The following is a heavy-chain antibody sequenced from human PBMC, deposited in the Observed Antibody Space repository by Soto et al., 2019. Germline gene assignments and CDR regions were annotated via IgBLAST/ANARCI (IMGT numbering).Heavy chain of an antibody. CDR3: ASDLGSGSYYYYGMDV. V-gene: IGHV3-30-3*01. CDR2: ISYDGSNK. Sequence: QVQLVESGGGVVQPGRSLRLSCAASGFTFSSYAMHWDRQAPGKGLEWVAVISYDGSNKYYADSVNGRFTISRDNSKNPLYLQMNSLRAEDTAVYYCASDLGSGSYYYYGMDVWGQGTTVTVSS. J-gene: IGHJ6*02. CDR1: GFTFSSYA. D-gene: IGHD1-26*01.